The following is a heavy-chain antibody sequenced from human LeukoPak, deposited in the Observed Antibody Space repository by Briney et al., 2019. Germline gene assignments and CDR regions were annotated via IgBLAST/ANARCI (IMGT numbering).Heavy chain of an antibody. CDR1: GYSISSGYY. CDR2: IYHSGST. V-gene: IGHV4-38-2*02. CDR3: ARRVVRGVIGY. D-gene: IGHD3-10*01. J-gene: IGHJ4*02. Sequence: SETLSLTCTVSGYSISSGYYWGWIRQPPGKGLEWIGSIYHSGSTYYNPSLKSRVTISVDTSKNQFSLKLSSVTAADTAVYYCARRVVRGVIGYWGQGTLVTVSS.